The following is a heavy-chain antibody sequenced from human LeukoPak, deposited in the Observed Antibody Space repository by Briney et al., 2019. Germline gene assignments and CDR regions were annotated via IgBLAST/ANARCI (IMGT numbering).Heavy chain of an antibody. Sequence: PSETLSLTCSVSGGSIGSYYWSWIRQPAGKGLEWIGRIYSSGITNYNPSLKSRVTMSVDTSKNQFSLKLNSVTAADTAFYYCARVRSGSYYFDYWGQETLVTVSS. CDR1: GGSIGSYY. D-gene: IGHD1-26*01. CDR2: IYSSGIT. V-gene: IGHV4-4*07. CDR3: ARVRSGSYYFDY. J-gene: IGHJ4*02.